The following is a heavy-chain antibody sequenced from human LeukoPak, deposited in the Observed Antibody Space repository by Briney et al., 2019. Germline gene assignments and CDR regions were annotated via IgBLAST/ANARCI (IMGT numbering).Heavy chain of an antibody. CDR1: GGSISSYY. D-gene: IGHD6-19*01. CDR2: IYYSGST. J-gene: IGHJ2*01. Sequence: PSETLSLTCTVSGGSISSYYWSWIRQPPGKELEWIGYIYYSGSTNYNPSLKSRVTISVDTSKNQFSLKLSSVTAADTAVYYCARLLYSSGWTVQANWYFDLWGRGTLVTVSS. CDR3: ARLLYSSGWTVQANWYFDL. V-gene: IGHV4-59*08.